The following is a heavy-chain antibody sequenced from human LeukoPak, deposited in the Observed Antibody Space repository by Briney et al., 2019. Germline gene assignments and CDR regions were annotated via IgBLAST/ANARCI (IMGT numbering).Heavy chain of an antibody. CDR1: GLTFNNAW. D-gene: IGHD6-19*01. Sequence: GGSLRLSCAASGLTFNNAWMTWVRQAPGKGLEWVAVISYDGSNKYYADSVKGRFTISRDNSKNTLYLQMNSLRAEDTAVYYCARTQVAGYYYYYGMDVWGQGTTVTVSS. J-gene: IGHJ6*02. CDR2: ISYDGSNK. V-gene: IGHV3-30-3*01. CDR3: ARTQVAGYYYYYGMDV.